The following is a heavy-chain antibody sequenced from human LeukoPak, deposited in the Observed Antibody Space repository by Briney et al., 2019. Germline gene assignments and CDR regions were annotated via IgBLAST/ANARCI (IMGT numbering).Heavy chain of an antibody. Sequence: GRSLRLSWAASGFTFSSYGMHWVRQAPGKGLEWVAVISYDGSNKYYADSVKGRFTISRDNSKNTLYLQMNSLRAEDTAVYYGAIDKTGDYYGMDVWGQGTTVTVSS. CDR1: GFTFSSYG. J-gene: IGHJ6*02. D-gene: IGHD1-14*01. V-gene: IGHV3-30*03. CDR2: ISYDGSNK. CDR3: AIDKTGDYYGMDV.